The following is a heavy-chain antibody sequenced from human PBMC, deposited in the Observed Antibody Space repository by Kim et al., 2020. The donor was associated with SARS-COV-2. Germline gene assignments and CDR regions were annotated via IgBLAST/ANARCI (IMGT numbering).Heavy chain of an antibody. CDR3: AKEGQWPLDYGMDA. J-gene: IGHJ6*02. Sequence: GGSLRLSCAASGFTFSSYGMHWVRQAPGKGLEWVAVISYDGSNKYYADSVKGRFTISRDNSKNTLYLQMNSLRAEDTAVYYCAKEGQWPLDYGMDAWGQG. V-gene: IGHV3-30*18. CDR1: GFTFSSYG. CDR2: ISYDGSNK. D-gene: IGHD6-19*01.